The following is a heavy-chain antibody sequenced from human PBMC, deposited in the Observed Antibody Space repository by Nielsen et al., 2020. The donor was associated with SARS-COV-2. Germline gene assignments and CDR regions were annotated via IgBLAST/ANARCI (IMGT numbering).Heavy chain of an antibody. J-gene: IGHJ5*02. Sequence: GESLKISCAASGFTFTNFAMSWVRQVPGKGLECVSSISGSGGSTYYADSVKGRFTISRDNAKNSLYLQMNSLRAEDTALYYCAKADCSSTSCLNWFDPWGQGTLVTVSS. CDR3: AKADCSSTSCLNWFDP. CDR1: GFTFTNFA. V-gene: IGHV3-23*01. D-gene: IGHD2-2*01. CDR2: ISGSGGST.